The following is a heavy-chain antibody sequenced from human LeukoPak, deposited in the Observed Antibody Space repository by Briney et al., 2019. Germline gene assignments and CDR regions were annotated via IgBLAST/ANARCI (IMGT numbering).Heavy chain of an antibody. Sequence: ASVKVSCKASGYTFTSYGIIWVRQAPGQGLEWMGWISAYNGDTNYAQKVQGRVTMTTDKSTSTAYMELRSLRSDDTAVYYCARYSSSGDFDYWGQGTLVTVSS. CDR2: ISAYNGDT. V-gene: IGHV1-18*01. CDR3: ARYSSSGDFDY. CDR1: GYTFTSYG. D-gene: IGHD6-6*01. J-gene: IGHJ4*02.